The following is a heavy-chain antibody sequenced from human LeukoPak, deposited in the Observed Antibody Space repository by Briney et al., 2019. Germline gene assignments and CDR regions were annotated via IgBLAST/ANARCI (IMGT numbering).Heavy chain of an antibody. CDR1: GGSISSSNW. J-gene: IGHJ6*03. CDR2: INHSGST. CDR3: ARRGYYGSGSYYRLAYMDV. D-gene: IGHD3-10*01. Sequence: PSETLSLTCAVSGGSISSSNWWSWVRQPPGKGLEWIGEINHSGSTNYNPSLKSRVTISVDTSKNQFSLKLSSVTAADTAVYYCARRGYYGSGSYYRLAYMDVWGKGTTVTISS. V-gene: IGHV4-4*02.